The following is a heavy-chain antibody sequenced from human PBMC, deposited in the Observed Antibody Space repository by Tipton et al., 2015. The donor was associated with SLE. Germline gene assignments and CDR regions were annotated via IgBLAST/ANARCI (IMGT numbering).Heavy chain of an antibody. V-gene: IGHV4-59*12. CDR1: GGSISSYY. Sequence: TLSLTCTVSGGSISSYYWSWIRQPPGKGLEWIGYIFYSGNTNYNPSLKSRVTMSVDTSKNQFSLKLSSVTAADTAVYYCAREYGSGPPPYRGADYWGQGTLVTVSS. J-gene: IGHJ4*02. CDR2: IFYSGNT. D-gene: IGHD3-10*01. CDR3: AREYGSGPPPYRGADY.